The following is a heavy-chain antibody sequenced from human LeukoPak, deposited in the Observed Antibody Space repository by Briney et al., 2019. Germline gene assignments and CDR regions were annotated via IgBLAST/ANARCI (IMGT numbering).Heavy chain of an antibody. V-gene: IGHV4-59*01. Sequence: PSETLSLTCTVSGGSISSYYWSWIRQPPGKGLEWIGYIYHSGSTNYNPSLRRRVTISVDTSKNQFSLKLSSVTAADTAVYYCARVDSGYDFRWFDPWGQGTLVTVSS. D-gene: IGHD5-12*01. CDR3: ARVDSGYDFRWFDP. CDR2: IYHSGST. CDR1: GGSISSYY. J-gene: IGHJ5*02.